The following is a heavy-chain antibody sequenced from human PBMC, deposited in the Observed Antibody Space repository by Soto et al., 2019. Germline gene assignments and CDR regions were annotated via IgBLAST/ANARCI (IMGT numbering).Heavy chain of an antibody. D-gene: IGHD3-22*01. Sequence: EVQLVESGGGLIQPGGSLRLSCAASGFTVSSNYMSWVRQAPGKGLEWVSVIYSGGSTYYADSVKGRFTLSRDHSKNTLYLQMNSLRAEDTAVYYCARDRVESGYPEYFQHWGQGTLVTVSS. CDR3: ARDRVESGYPEYFQH. CDR1: GFTVSSNY. CDR2: IYSGGST. V-gene: IGHV3-53*01. J-gene: IGHJ1*01.